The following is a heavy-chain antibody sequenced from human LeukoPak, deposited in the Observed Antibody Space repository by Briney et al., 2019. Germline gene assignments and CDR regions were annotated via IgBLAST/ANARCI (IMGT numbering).Heavy chain of an antibody. Sequence: ASVNVSCKASGYTFTGYYMHWVRQAPGQGLEWMGWINPNSGGINYAQKFQGRVTMTRDTSISTAYMELSRLRSDDTAVYYCARDERYYGSGSYYPFDYWGQGTLVTVSS. D-gene: IGHD3-10*01. CDR1: GYTFTGYY. J-gene: IGHJ4*02. CDR2: INPNSGGI. CDR3: ARDERYYGSGSYYPFDY. V-gene: IGHV1-2*02.